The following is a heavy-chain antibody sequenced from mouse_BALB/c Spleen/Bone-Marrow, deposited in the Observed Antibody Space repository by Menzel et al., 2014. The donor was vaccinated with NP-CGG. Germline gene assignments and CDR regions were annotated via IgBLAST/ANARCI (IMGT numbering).Heavy chain of an antibody. D-gene: IGHD4-1*02. CDR2: INPSNGRT. Sequence: QVQLQQSGAELVKPGASVKLSCKASGYTFTSYWMYWVKQRPGQGLERIGAINPSNGRTDYNEKFKTKATLTVDSSSSTAYMQLSSLTSEDSAVYYCTSPQLGRDYWGQGTTLTVSS. V-gene: IGHV1S81*02. CDR1: GYTFTSYW. J-gene: IGHJ2*01. CDR3: TSPQLGRDY.